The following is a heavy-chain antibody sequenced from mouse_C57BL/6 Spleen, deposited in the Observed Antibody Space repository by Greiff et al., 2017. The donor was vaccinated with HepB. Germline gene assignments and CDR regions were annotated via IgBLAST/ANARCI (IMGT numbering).Heavy chain of an antibody. V-gene: IGHV1-62-2*01. CDR1: GYTFTEYT. J-gene: IGHJ4*01. D-gene: IGHD1-1*01. CDR2: FYPGSGSI. Sequence: LMKPGASVKLSCKASGYTFTEYTIHWVKQRSGQGLEWIGWFYPGSGSIKYNEKFKDKATLTEDKSSSTVYMELSRLTSEDSAVYFCARHESADYGSSYGYAMDYWGQGTSVTVSS. CDR3: ARHESADYGSSYGYAMDY.